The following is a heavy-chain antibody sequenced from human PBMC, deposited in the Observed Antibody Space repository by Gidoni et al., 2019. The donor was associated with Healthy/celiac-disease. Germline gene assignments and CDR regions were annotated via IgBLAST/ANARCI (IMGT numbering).Heavy chain of an antibody. V-gene: IGHV3-33*01. J-gene: IGHJ6*02. Sequence: QVQLVESGGGVVQTGKSLRLSCAASGFTFSSYGMHWVRQAPGNGLEWVAVIWFDGSNKYYADSVKGRFPISRDNSKNTLYLQMNSLRAEDTAVYYCARDTVVIAARYYSYGMDVWGQGTTVTVSS. CDR2: IWFDGSNK. D-gene: IGHD2-15*01. CDR3: ARDTVVIAARYYSYGMDV. CDR1: GFTFSSYG.